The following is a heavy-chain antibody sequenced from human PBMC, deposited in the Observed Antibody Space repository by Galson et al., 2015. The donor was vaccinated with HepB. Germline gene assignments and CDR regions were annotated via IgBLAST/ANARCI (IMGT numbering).Heavy chain of an antibody. CDR3: AREEPWSSAFDI. Sequence: SLRLSCAASGFTVSSKYMSWVRQAPGKGLECVSIIYSSGRTYYGDSVKGRFNISRDNSKNMVFLQMSNLRAEDTAIYYCAREEPWSSAFDIWGQGTMVTVSS. CDR2: IYSSGRT. D-gene: IGHD1-14*01. V-gene: IGHV3-66*01. J-gene: IGHJ3*02. CDR1: GFTVSSKY.